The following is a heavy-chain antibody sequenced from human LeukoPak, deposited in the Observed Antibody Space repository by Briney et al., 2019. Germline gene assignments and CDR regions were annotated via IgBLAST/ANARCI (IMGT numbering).Heavy chain of an antibody. Sequence: GRSLRLSCAASGFTFDDYAMHWVRQAPGKGLEWVSGISWNSGSIGYADSVKGRFTISRDNAKNSLYLQMNSLRAEDTALYYCAKGPRVDTAMVDYWGQGTLVTVSS. V-gene: IGHV3-9*01. J-gene: IGHJ4*02. CDR1: GFTFDDYA. CDR2: ISWNSGSI. CDR3: AKGPRVDTAMVDY. D-gene: IGHD5-18*01.